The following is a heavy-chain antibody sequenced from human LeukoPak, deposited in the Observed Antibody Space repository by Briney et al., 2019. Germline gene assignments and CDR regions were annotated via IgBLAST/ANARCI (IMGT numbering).Heavy chain of an antibody. CDR1: GGSISSYY. CDR2: IYHSGST. Sequence: SETLSLTCSVSGGSISSYYWSWIRQPPGKGLEWIGYIYHSGSTYYNPSLKSRVTISLDTSKNQFSLKLSSVTAADTAVYYCARGNSGYSGYYYYGMDVWGQGITVTVSS. CDR3: ARGNSGYSGYYYYGMDV. D-gene: IGHD5-12*01. V-gene: IGHV4-59*01. J-gene: IGHJ6*02.